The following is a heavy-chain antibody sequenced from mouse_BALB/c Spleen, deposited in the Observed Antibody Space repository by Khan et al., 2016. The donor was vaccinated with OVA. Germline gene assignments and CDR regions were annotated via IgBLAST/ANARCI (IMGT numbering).Heavy chain of an antibody. CDR3: AREGAYYRSDGWFAY. CDR1: GYTFTTYT. CDR2: INPSSGYA. J-gene: IGHJ3*01. V-gene: IGHV1-4*01. D-gene: IGHD2-14*01. Sequence: QVQLKESGAELARPGASVKMSCKASGYTFTTYTMHWIKQRPGQGLEWIGYINPSSGYANYNQKFKDKATLTADKSSSTAYMQLSSLTSEDSAVYYCAREGAYYRSDGWFAYWCQGTLVTFSA.